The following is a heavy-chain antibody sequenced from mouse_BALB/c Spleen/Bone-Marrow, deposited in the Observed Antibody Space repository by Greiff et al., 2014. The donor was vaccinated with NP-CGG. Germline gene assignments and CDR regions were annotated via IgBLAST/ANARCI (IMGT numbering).Heavy chain of an antibody. CDR1: GFNIKDTY. CDR2: IDPANGNT. V-gene: IGHV14-3*02. D-gene: IGHD2-3*01. CDR3: ARSLYDGYFSWFAY. Sequence: EVQLQQSGAELVKPGASAKLSCTASGFNIKDTYMHWVKQRPEQGLEWIGRIDPANGNTKYDPKFQGKATITADTSSNTAYLQLSSLTSEDTAVYYCARSLYDGYFSWFAYWGQGTLVTVSA. J-gene: IGHJ3*01.